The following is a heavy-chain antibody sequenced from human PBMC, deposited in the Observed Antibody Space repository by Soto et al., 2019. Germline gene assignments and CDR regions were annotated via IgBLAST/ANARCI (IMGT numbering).Heavy chain of an antibody. Sequence: GESLKISCKGSGYSFTSYWISWVRQMPGKGLEWMGGFVPIVSYTNYSPSFQGHVTISADKSISTAYLQWSSLKASDTAIYYCARRGRAAMVEDNWFDPWGQGTLVTVSS. CDR2: FVPIVSYT. CDR1: GYSFTSYW. V-gene: IGHV5-10-1*01. J-gene: IGHJ5*02. D-gene: IGHD5-18*01. CDR3: ARRGRAAMVEDNWFDP.